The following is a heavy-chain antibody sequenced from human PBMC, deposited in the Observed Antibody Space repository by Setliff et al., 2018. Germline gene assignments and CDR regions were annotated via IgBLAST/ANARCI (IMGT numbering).Heavy chain of an antibody. CDR1: GYSLTTHW. V-gene: IGHV5-51*01. CDR3: ARQGRDGALAPITYYFDH. D-gene: IGHD1-26*01. CDR2: IFPHDSDT. J-gene: IGHJ4*02. Sequence: PGESLKISCKGSGYSLTTHWIGWVRQVPGKGPEWMGIIFPHDSDTTYSPSFQGQVTISADKSINTVYLQWSSLKASDTAMYYCARQGRDGALAPITYYFDHWGQGALVTVSS.